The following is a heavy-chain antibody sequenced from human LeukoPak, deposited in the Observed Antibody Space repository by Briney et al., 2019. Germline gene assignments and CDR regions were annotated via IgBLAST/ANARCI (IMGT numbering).Heavy chain of an antibody. CDR2: INPNSGGT. V-gene: IGHV1-2*02. CDR1: GYTFTGYY. J-gene: IGHJ4*02. D-gene: IGHD6-13*01. CDR3: AREEVGSSWYVGY. Sequence: ASVKVSCKASGYTFTGYYMHWVRQAPGQGLEWMGWINPNSGGTNYAQKFQGRVTMTRDTSISTAYMELSGLRSDDTAVYYCAREEVGSSWYVGYWGQGTLVTVSS.